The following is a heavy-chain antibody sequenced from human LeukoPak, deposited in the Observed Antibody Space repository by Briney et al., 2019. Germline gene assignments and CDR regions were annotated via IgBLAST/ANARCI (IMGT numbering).Heavy chain of an antibody. CDR3: ARDLLVQGVIGY. CDR1: GYTFTSYG. CDR2: ISAYNGNT. V-gene: IGHV1-18*01. D-gene: IGHD3-10*01. Sequence: EASVKVSCKASGYTFTSYGISWVRQAPGQGREWMGWISAYNGNTNYAQKLQGRVTMTTDTSTSTGYMELRSLRSDDTAVYYCARDLLVQGVIGYWGQGTLVTVSS. J-gene: IGHJ4*02.